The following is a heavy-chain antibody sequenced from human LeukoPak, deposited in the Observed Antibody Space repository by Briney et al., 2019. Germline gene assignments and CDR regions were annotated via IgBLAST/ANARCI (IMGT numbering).Heavy chain of an antibody. J-gene: IGHJ4*02. CDR3: AALKKYYYDSSGYAFDY. D-gene: IGHD3-22*01. CDR2: IIPIFGTA. Sequence: SVKVSCKASGGTFSSYAISWVRQAPGQGLEWMGGIIPIFGTANYAQKFQGRVTITTDESTSTAYMELSSLGSEDTAVYYCAALKKYYYDSSGYAFDYWGQGTLVTVSS. V-gene: IGHV1-69*05. CDR1: GGTFSSYA.